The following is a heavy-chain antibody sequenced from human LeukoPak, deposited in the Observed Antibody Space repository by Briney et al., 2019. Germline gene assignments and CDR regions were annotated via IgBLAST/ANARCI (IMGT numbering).Heavy chain of an antibody. CDR1: GGSIRSYY. V-gene: IGHV4-59*08. Sequence: PSETLSLTCTVSGGSIRSYYWSWIRQPPGKGLEWIGYIYYNGNTDYNPSLKSRVTMSVDTSKNQFSLKLRSVTAADTAVYYCARGDTSGWYTDYWGQGTLVTVSS. J-gene: IGHJ4*02. D-gene: IGHD6-19*01. CDR2: IYYNGNT. CDR3: ARGDTSGWYTDY.